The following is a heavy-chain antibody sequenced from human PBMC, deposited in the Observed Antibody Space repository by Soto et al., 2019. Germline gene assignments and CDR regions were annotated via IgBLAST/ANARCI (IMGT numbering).Heavy chain of an antibody. V-gene: IGHV4-59*01. CDR3: ARYIADFDY. D-gene: IGHD6-13*01. J-gene: IGHJ4*02. Sequence: SETLSLPCTVSGGSISSYYWSWIRQPPGKGLEWIGYMSYSGSTNYNPSLKSRVTRSPDTSKNQCSLKLSSVTAADTAVYYCARYIADFDYWGQGTLVTVSS. CDR2: MSYSGST. CDR1: GGSISSYY.